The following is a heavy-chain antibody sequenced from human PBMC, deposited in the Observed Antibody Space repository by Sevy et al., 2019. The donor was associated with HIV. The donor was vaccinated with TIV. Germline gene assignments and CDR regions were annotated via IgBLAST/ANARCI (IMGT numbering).Heavy chain of an antibody. V-gene: IGHV3-48*03. CDR2: ISSSGSTI. CDR3: ARTQYYYDSSGYPEGIDAFDI. D-gene: IGHD3-22*01. Sequence: GGSLRLSCAASGFTFSSYEMNWVRQAPGKGLEWVSYISSSGSTIYYADSVKGRFTISRDNAKNSLYLQMNSLRAEDRAVYYCARTQYYYDSSGYPEGIDAFDIWGQGTMVTVSS. CDR1: GFTFSSYE. J-gene: IGHJ3*02.